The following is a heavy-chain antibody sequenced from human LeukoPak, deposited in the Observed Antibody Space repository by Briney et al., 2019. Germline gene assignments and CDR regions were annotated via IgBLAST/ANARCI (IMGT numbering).Heavy chain of an antibody. D-gene: IGHD2-2*01. Sequence: GGSLRLSCAASGFTFSSYGMHWVRQAPGKGLEWVAVISYDGSNKYYADSVKGRFTISRDNSKNTLYLQMNSLRAEDTALYYCAKGPSSTISGAFDIWGQGTMVTVSS. CDR3: AKGPSSTISGAFDI. V-gene: IGHV3-30*18. CDR2: ISYDGSNK. CDR1: GFTFSSYG. J-gene: IGHJ3*02.